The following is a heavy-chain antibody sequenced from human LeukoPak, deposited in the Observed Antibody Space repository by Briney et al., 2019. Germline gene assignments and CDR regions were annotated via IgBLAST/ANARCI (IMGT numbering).Heavy chain of an antibody. CDR2: IYYSGST. J-gene: IGHJ4*02. V-gene: IGHV4-31*03. CDR1: GGSISSGGYY. D-gene: IGHD3-10*01. Sequence: PSETLSLTCTVSGGSISSGGYYWSWIRQHPGKGLEWIGYIYYSGSTYYNPSLKSRVTISVDTSKNQFSLKLSSVTAADTAVSYCAIQTAGSTLDYWGQGTLVTVSS. CDR3: AIQTAGSTLDY.